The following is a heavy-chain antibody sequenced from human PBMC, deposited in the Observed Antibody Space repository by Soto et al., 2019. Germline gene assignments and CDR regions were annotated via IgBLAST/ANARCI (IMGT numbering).Heavy chain of an antibody. CDR2: ISSSSSTI. CDR1: GFTFSSYS. CDR3: ARIGRLRWGDY. J-gene: IGHJ4*02. V-gene: IGHV3-48*01. D-gene: IGHD4-17*01. Sequence: VPLVESGGGLVQPGGSLRLSCAASGFTFSSYSMNWVRQAPGKGLEWVSYISSSSSTIYYADSVKGRFTISRDNAKNSLYLQMNSLRAEDTAVYYCARIGRLRWGDYWGQGTLVTVSS.